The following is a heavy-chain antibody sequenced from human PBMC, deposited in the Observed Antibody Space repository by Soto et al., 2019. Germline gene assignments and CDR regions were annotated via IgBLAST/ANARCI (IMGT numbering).Heavy chain of an antibody. CDR1: GTSVSSTYW. CDR3: ATVPPGIVVVLAEFPP. Sequence: QVQLKQSGPGLVRPSGTLSLTCAVSGTSVSSTYWWTWVRQVPGKGLEWIGEIYHTGSTKHNPSFKRRASTSVAQTTNEFSLQLRSVTAADAAVYYCATVPPGIVVVLAEFPPWGQGVPVTVSS. J-gene: IGHJ5*02. D-gene: IGHD2-21*01. CDR2: IYHTGST. V-gene: IGHV4-4*02.